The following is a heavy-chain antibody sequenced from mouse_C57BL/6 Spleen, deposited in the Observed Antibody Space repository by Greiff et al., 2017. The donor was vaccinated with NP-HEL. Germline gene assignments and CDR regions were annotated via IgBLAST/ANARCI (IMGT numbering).Heavy chain of an antibody. Sequence: QVQLQHPGAGLVKPGASVKMSCTASGYTFTSYWITWVQQRPGQGLEWIGDIYPGSGSTNYNDKFKSKATLTVDTSSSTVYMQLSSLTSEDSAVYYCARAGYVDYAAIDYWGQGTSVTVSS. D-gene: IGHD2-14*01. CDR2: IYPGSGST. CDR1: GYTFTSYW. V-gene: IGHV1-55*01. CDR3: ARAGYVDYAAIDY. J-gene: IGHJ4*01.